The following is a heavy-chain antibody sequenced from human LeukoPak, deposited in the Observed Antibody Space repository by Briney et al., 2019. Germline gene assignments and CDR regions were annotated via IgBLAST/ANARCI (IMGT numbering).Heavy chain of an antibody. CDR2: INHSGST. V-gene: IGHV4-34*01. CDR1: GGSFSGYY. J-gene: IGHJ3*02. Sequence: SETLSLTCAVYGGSFSGYYWSWIRQPPGKGLEWIGEINHSGSTNYNPSLKSRVTISVDTSKNQFSLKLSSVTAADTAVYYCARGIRWGDYGDYPAAFDIWGQGTMVTVSS. CDR3: ARGIRWGDYGDYPAAFDI. D-gene: IGHD4-17*01.